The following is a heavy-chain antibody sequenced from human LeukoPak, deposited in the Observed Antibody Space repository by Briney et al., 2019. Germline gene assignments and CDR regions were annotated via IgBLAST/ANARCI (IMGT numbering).Heavy chain of an antibody. Sequence: ASVKVSCKASGYTFTNSGTTWARQAPGQGLEWMGWISAYNGNTNYAQKLQGRVTMTTDTSTSTAYMELRSLRSDDTAVYYCARGHRYSPDSWGQGTLVTVSS. J-gene: IGHJ4*02. D-gene: IGHD6-13*01. CDR2: ISAYNGNT. CDR1: GYTFTNSG. V-gene: IGHV1-18*01. CDR3: ARGHRYSPDS.